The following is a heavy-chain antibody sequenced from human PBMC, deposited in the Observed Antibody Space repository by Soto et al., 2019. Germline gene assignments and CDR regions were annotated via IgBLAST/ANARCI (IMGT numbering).Heavy chain of an antibody. V-gene: IGHV3-15*05. CDR3: TTDSCGSIIGPRFDY. Sequence: GGSLSLSSAGSGVHFSNAWINWVRHAPGKGLEWVGRIKSRALGATTDFAAPVRGRFAITRDDSRNVAYMQMNSLHTEDTGIYYCTTDSCGSIIGPRFDYWGHGPPVPVP. CDR1: GVHFSNAW. CDR2: IKSRALGATT. D-gene: IGHD1-26*01. J-gene: IGHJ4*01.